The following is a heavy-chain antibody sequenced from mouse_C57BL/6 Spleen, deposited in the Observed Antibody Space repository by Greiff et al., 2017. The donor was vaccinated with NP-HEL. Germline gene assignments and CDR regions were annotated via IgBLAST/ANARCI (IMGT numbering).Heavy chain of an antibody. CDR2: INPYNGGT. CDR1: GYTFTDYY. J-gene: IGHJ1*03. Sequence: EVKLQESGPVLVKPGASVKMSCKASGYTFTDYYMNWVKQSHGKSLEWIGVINPYNGGTSYNQKFKGKATLTVDKSSSTAYMELNSLTSEDSAVYYCARGYDDSHWYFDVWGTGTTVTVSS. CDR3: ARGYDDSHWYFDV. V-gene: IGHV1-19*01. D-gene: IGHD2-2*01.